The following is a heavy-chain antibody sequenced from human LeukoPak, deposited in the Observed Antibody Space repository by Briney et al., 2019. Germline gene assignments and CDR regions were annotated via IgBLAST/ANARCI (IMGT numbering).Heavy chain of an antibody. D-gene: IGHD1-7*01. V-gene: IGHV3-15*04. J-gene: IGHJ6*02. CDR1: GFTFNYAW. Sequence: GGSLRLSCAASGFTFNYAWMSWVRQVPGKGLEWVGQTVSEIDGGTTDYAAPVKGRFTISRDDSKSTLYLQMNSLKIEDTAVYYCTTDEDWNYARKDVWGQGATVTVSS. CDR2: TVSEIDGGTT. CDR3: TTDEDWNYARKDV.